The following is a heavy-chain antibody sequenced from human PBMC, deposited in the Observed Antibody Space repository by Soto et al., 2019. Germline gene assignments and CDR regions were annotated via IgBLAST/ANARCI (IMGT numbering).Heavy chain of an antibody. CDR2: ISYDGSNK. Sequence: QVQLVESGGGVVQPGRSLRLSCAASGFTFSSYGMHWVRQAPGKGLEWVAVISYDGSNKYYADSVKGRFTISRDNSKNTLYLQMNSLRAEDTAVYYCAKPMVRGVLISHGMDVWGQGTTVTVSS. CDR3: AKPMVRGVLISHGMDV. V-gene: IGHV3-30*18. D-gene: IGHD3-10*01. CDR1: GFTFSSYG. J-gene: IGHJ6*02.